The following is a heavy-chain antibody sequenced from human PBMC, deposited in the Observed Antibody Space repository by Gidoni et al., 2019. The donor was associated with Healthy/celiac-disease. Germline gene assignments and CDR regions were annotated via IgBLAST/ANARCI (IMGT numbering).Heavy chain of an antibody. D-gene: IGHD6-19*01. CDR2: IGTAGDT. CDR1: GFTFSSYD. V-gene: IGHV3-13*01. Sequence: EVQLVESGGGLVQPGGSLRLSCAASGFTFSSYDMHWVRQATGQGLEWVSAIGTAGDTYYPGSVKGRFTISRENAKNSLYLQMNSLRAGDTAVYYCARARIAVAGYYFDYWGQGTLVTVSS. CDR3: ARARIAVAGYYFDY. J-gene: IGHJ4*02.